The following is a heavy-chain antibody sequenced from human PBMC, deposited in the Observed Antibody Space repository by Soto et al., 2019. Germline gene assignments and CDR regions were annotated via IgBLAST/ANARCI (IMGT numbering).Heavy chain of an antibody. CDR2: IYYSRST. J-gene: IGHJ6*02. D-gene: IGHD3-10*01. Sequence: SETLSLTCTVSGGSISSGGYYWSWIRQHPGKGLEWIGYIYYSRSTYYNPSLKSRVTISVDTSKNQFSLKLSSVTAADTAVYYCARDRRVITMVRGVIDYYYGMDVWGQGTTVTVSS. CDR1: GGSISSGGYY. CDR3: ARDRRVITMVRGVIDYYYGMDV. V-gene: IGHV4-31*03.